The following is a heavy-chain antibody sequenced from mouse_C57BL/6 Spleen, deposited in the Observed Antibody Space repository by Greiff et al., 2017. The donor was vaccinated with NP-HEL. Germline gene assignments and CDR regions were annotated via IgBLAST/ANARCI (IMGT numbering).Heavy chain of an antibody. J-gene: IGHJ3*01. V-gene: IGHV1-47*01. CDR3: ARGEYGDDDGAWFAY. Sequence: QVQLKQSGAELVKPGASVKMSCKASGYTFTTYPIEWMKQNHGKSLEWIGTFHPYNDDTKYNEKFKGKATLTVEKSSSTVYLELSRLTSDDSAVYYCARGEYGDDDGAWFAYWGQGTLVTVSA. CDR2: FHPYNDDT. D-gene: IGHD2-2*01. CDR1: GYTFTTYP.